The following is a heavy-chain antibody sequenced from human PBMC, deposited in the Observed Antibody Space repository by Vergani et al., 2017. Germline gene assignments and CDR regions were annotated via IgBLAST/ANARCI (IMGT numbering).Heavy chain of an antibody. Sequence: EVQLVESGGGLVKPGGSLRLSCAASGFTFSSYSMNWVRQAPGKGLEWVSSISSSSSYIYYADSVKGRFTISRDNAKNSLYLQMNSLRAEDTAVYYCARVNLGVVPAATTTALYYYYGMDVWGQGTTVTVSS. J-gene: IGHJ6*02. D-gene: IGHD2-2*01. CDR1: GFTFSSYS. CDR3: ARVNLGVVPAATTTALYYYYGMDV. CDR2: ISSSSSYI. V-gene: IGHV3-21*01.